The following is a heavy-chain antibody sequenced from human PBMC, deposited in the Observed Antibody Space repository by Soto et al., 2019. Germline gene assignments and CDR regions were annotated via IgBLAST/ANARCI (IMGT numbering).Heavy chain of an antibody. CDR1: GYTFTSYG. D-gene: IGHD4-17*01. Sequence: GASVNVSCKASGYTFTSYGISWVRQAPGQGLEWMGWISAYNGNTNYAQKLQGRVTMTTDTSTSTAYMELRSLRSDDTAVYYCARKLLTVTTILGGYNWFDPWGQGTLVTVSS. J-gene: IGHJ5*02. V-gene: IGHV1-18*01. CDR2: ISAYNGNT. CDR3: ARKLLTVTTILGGYNWFDP.